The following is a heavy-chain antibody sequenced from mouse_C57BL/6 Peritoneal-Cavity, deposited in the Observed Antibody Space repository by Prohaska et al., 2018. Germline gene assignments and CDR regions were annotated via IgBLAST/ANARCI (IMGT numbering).Heavy chain of an antibody. CDR3: AASTGYRDY. J-gene: IGHJ2*01. D-gene: IGHD3-2*02. Sequence: QVQLQQSGPELVKPWASVKISCKASGYAFSSSWMNWVKQRPGKGLEWIGRIYPGDGDTNYNGKFKGKATLTADKSSSTAYMQLSSLTSEDSAVYFCAASTGYRDYWGQGTTLTVSS. CDR1: GYAFSSSW. CDR2: IYPGDGDT. V-gene: IGHV1-82*01.